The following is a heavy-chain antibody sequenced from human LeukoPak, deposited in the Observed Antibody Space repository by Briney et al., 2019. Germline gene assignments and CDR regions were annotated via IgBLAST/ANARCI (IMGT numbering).Heavy chain of an antibody. CDR3: AVTMVRGDNTHYYYYYMDV. J-gene: IGHJ6*03. CDR2: IIPIFGTA. Sequence: SVKVSCKASGYTFTGYHIHWVRQAPGQGLEWMGGIIPIFGTANYAQKFQGRVTITADESTSTAYMEPSSLRSEDTAVYYCAVTMVRGDNTHYYYYYMDVWGKGTTVTISS. CDR1: GYTFTGYH. D-gene: IGHD3-10*01. V-gene: IGHV1-69*13.